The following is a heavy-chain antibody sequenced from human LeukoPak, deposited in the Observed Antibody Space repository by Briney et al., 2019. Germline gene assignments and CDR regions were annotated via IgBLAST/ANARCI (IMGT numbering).Heavy chain of an antibody. CDR3: ARVYAMIVVVSPFDY. CDR1: GYTFTGYY. Sequence: ASVKVSCKASGYTFTGYYMHWVRQAPGQGLEWMGWINPYSGGTNYAQKFQGRVTMTRDTSISTAYMELSRLRSDDTAVYYCARVYAMIVVVSPFDYWGQGTLVTVSS. V-gene: IGHV1-2*02. CDR2: INPYSGGT. J-gene: IGHJ4*02. D-gene: IGHD3-22*01.